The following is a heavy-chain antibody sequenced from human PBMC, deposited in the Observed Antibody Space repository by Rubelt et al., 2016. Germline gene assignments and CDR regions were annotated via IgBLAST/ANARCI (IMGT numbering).Heavy chain of an antibody. CDR3: ASRGRYYGSGSYPPRTGIVDY. D-gene: IGHD3-10*01. Sequence: QVQLQQWGAGLLKPSETLSLTCAVYGGSFSGYYWSWIRQPPGKGLEWIGEVNHSGSTNYNPALKSRGTISGDTSKNQFSLKLSSVTAADTAVYYCASRGRYYGSGSYPPRTGIVDYWGQGTLVTVSS. CDR2: VNHSGST. CDR1: GGSFSGYY. J-gene: IGHJ4*02. V-gene: IGHV4-34*01.